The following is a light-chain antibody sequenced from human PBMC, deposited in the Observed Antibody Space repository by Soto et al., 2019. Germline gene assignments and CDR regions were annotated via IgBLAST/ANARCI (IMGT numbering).Light chain of an antibody. CDR1: QDITNY. CDR3: QQYHSYPIT. CDR2: TAS. Sequence: DIQMTQSPSSLSASVGDRVTITCRASQDITNYLAWFQQKPGKAPQSLIYTASSLQSGVPSKFSGSGSGTDFTLTVSSLQPEDFATYYCQQYHSYPITFGQVTRLEIK. J-gene: IGKJ5*01. V-gene: IGKV1-16*02.